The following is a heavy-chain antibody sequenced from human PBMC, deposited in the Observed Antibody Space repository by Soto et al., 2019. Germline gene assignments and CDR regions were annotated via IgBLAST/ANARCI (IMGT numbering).Heavy chain of an antibody. CDR2: ISYDGSNK. V-gene: IGHV3-30*18. D-gene: IGHD3-10*01. Sequence: HPGGSLRLSCAASGFTFISYGIHFFGQAPFKGREWVAVISYDGSNKYYADSVKGRFTISRDNSKNTLYLQMNSLRAEDTAVYYCAKWGWFGELLAHYYYGMDVWGQGTTVTVSS. J-gene: IGHJ6*02. CDR1: GFTFISYG. CDR3: AKWGWFGELLAHYYYGMDV.